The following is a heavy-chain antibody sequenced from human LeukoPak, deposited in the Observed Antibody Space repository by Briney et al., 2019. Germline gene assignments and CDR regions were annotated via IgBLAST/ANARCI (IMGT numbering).Heavy chain of an antibody. V-gene: IGHV3-33*01. CDR2: IWYDGSNK. D-gene: IGHD2-2*01. CDR3: AREGNGVVVPAAPDAFDI. Sequence: GRSLRLSCAASGFTFSSYGMHWVRQAPGKGLEGVAVIWYDGSNKYYADSVKGRFTISRDNSKNTLYLQMNSLRAEDTAVYYCAREGNGVVVPAAPDAFDIWGQGTMVTVSS. J-gene: IGHJ3*02. CDR1: GFTFSSYG.